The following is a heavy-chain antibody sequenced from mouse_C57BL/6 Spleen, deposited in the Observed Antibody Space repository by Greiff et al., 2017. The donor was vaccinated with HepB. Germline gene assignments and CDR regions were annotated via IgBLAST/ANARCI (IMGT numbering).Heavy chain of an antibody. Sequence: DVHLVESGGGLVKPGGSLKLSCAASGFTFSSYTMSWVRQTPEKRLEWVATISGGGGNTYYPDSVKGRFTISRDNAKNTLYLQMSSLRSEDTALYYCARLELGRGFAYWGQVTLVTVSA. D-gene: IGHD4-1*01. V-gene: IGHV5-9*01. CDR1: GFTFSSYT. J-gene: IGHJ3*01. CDR2: ISGGGGNT. CDR3: ARLELGRGFAY.